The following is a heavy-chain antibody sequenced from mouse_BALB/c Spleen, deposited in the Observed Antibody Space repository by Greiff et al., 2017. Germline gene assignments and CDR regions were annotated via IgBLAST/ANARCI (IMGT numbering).Heavy chain of an antibody. D-gene: IGHD1-1*01. J-gene: IGHJ4*01. CDR2: ISSGSSTI. CDR3: ARSITTVVATGTGYAMDY. Sequence: EVKLMESGGGLVQPGGSRKLSCAASGFTFSSFGMHWVRQAPEKGLEWVAYISSGSSTIYYADTVKGRFTISRDNPKNTLFLQMTSLRSEDTAMYYCARSITTVVATGTGYAMDYWGQGTSVTVSS. CDR1: GFTFSSFG. V-gene: IGHV5-17*02.